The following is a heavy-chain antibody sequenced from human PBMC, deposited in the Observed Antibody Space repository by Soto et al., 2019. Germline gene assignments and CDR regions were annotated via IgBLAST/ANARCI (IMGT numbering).Heavy chain of an antibody. CDR3: ARVRYSSGWTPTYGMDV. CDR2: IYYSGST. D-gene: IGHD6-19*01. Sequence: SQTLSLTCAIYGDSVSSNSVAWSWIRQPPGKGLEWIGYIYYSGSTNYNPSLKSRVTISVDTSKNQFSLKLSSVTAADTAVYYCARVRYSSGWTPTYGMDVWGQGTTVTVSS. CDR1: GDSVSSNSVA. J-gene: IGHJ6*02. V-gene: IGHV4-61*01.